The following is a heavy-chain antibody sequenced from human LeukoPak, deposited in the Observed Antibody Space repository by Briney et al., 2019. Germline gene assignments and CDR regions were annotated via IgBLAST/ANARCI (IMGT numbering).Heavy chain of an antibody. CDR3: AKDLFLGGWLQFFPLSFDY. CDR1: GFTFSSYG. D-gene: IGHD5-24*01. CDR2: ISYDGSNK. V-gene: IGHV3-30*18. Sequence: PTGGSLRLSCAASGFTFSSYGMHWVRQAPGKGLEWVAVISYDGSNKYYADSVKGRFTISRDNSKNTLYLQMNSLRAEDTAVYYCAKDLFLGGWLQFFPLSFDYWGQGTLVTVSS. J-gene: IGHJ4*02.